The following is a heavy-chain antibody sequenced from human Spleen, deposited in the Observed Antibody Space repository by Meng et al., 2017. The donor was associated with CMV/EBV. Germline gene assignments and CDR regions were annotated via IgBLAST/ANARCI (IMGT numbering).Heavy chain of an antibody. CDR3: ARDSGYYDFWSGSPNSYYYYGMDV. D-gene: IGHD3-3*01. CDR1: GGSISSSSYY. CDR2: IYYSGST. Sequence: ESLKISCTVSGGSISSSSYYWGWIRQPPGKGLEWIGSIYYSGSTYYNPSLKSRVTISVDTSKNQFSLKLSSVTAADTAVYYCARDSGYYDFWSGSPNSYYYYGMDVWGQGTTVTVSS. V-gene: IGHV4-39*07. J-gene: IGHJ6*02.